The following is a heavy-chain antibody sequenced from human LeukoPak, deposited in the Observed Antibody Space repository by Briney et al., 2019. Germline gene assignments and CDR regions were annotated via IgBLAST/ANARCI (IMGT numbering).Heavy chain of an antibody. V-gene: IGHV5-51*01. D-gene: IGHD3-10*01. CDR3: ARLEYYYGSGSFPGMDV. J-gene: IGHJ6*02. CDR2: IYPGDSDT. CDR1: GYSFTSYW. Sequence: GESLKISCKGSGYSFTSYWIGWVRQMPGKGLEWMGIIYPGDSDTRYSPSFQGQVTISADKSISTAYLQWSSLKASDTAMYYCARLEYYYGSGSFPGMDVWGRGTTVTVSS.